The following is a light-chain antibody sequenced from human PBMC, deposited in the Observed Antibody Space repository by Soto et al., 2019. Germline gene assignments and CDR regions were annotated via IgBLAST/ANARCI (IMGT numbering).Light chain of an antibody. J-gene: IGLJ2*01. CDR3: AAWDDSLNGVV. CDR1: SSNIGSNT. Sequence: QSVLTQPPSASGTPGQRVPISCSGRSSNIGSNTVNWYQKLPGTAPKLLIYSNNQRPSGVPDRFSGSKSGTSASLAISGLQSEDEADYYCAAWDDSLNGVVFGGGTKLTVL. V-gene: IGLV1-44*01. CDR2: SNN.